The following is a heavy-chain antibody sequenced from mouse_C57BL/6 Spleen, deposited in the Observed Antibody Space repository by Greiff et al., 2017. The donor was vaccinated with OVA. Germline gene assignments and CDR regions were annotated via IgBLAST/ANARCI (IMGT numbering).Heavy chain of an antibody. D-gene: IGHD2-4*01. Sequence: QVQLQQPGAELVKPGASVKLSCKASGYTFTSYWMHWVKQRPGQGLEWIGMIHPNSGSTNYNEKFKSKATLTVDKSSSTAYMQLSSLTSEDAAVYYCARMPLIYYDYDGSMDYWGQGTSVTVSS. J-gene: IGHJ4*01. CDR1: GYTFTSYW. CDR2: IHPNSGST. V-gene: IGHV1-64*01. CDR3: ARMPLIYYDYDGSMDY.